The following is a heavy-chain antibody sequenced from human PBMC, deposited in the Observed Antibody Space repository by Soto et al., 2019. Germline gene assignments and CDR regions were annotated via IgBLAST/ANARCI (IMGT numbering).Heavy chain of an antibody. Sequence: QVPLQESGPGLVKPSETLSLSCTVSGGSINSYYWSWIRQSPGERMEWIGYVHHSWGSSYNPSLQSRVARSLDTSKRQCSLKVTSVTATDTAGDDWARQGFGPLQGRVDGWGQGTTVTVSS. CDR1: GGSINSYY. V-gene: IGHV4-59*08. CDR3: ARQGFGPLQGRVDG. D-gene: IGHD3-10*01. CDR2: VHHSWGS. J-gene: IGHJ6*02.